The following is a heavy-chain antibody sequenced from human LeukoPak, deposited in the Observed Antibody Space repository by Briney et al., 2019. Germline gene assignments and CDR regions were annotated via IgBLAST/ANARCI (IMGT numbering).Heavy chain of an antibody. CDR1: EFSVGSNY. Sequence: GGSLRLSGAASEFSVGSNYMTWIRQAPGKGLEWVSLIYSGGSTYYADSVKGRFTISRDNSKNTLYLQMNSLRAEDTAEYYCAKAPQPYNYDSSGYYYFGQGTLVTVSS. CDR3: AKAPQPYNYDSSGYYY. CDR2: IYSGGST. V-gene: IGHV3-66*01. D-gene: IGHD3-22*01. J-gene: IGHJ4*02.